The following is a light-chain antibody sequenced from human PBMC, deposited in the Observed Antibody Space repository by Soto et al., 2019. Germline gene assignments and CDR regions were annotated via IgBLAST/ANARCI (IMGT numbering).Light chain of an antibody. CDR2: GAF. Sequence: EIVLTQSPATLSVSPGERATLSCRASQSINSNLAWYQQKPGQAPRLLIYGAFTRATGIPVRFSGSGSGTAFTLTITNPQSEDFALYHCLQYDNWPPITFGQGTRLEIK. J-gene: IGKJ5*01. CDR1: QSINSN. V-gene: IGKV3-15*01. CDR3: LQYDNWPPIT.